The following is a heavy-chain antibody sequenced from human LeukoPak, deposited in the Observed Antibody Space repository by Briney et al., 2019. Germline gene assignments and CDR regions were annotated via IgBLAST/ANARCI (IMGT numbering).Heavy chain of an antibody. CDR1: GGSLSSGDYY. V-gene: IGHV4-31*03. Sequence: SETLSLTCTVSGGSLSSGDYYWNWIRQYPGKGLEGIGYIYYTGSTSYSPSLKSRVSISRDTSKNQFSLNLHSVTAADTAVYYCARLDTALDYWGQGTLVTVSS. CDR3: ARLDTALDY. CDR2: IYYTGST. D-gene: IGHD5-18*01. J-gene: IGHJ4*02.